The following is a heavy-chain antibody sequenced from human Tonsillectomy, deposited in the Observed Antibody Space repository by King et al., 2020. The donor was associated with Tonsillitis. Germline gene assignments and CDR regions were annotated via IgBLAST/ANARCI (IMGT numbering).Heavy chain of an antibody. CDR3: GGLTGLDD. Sequence: VQLVESGGGVVQPGRSLRLSCAASGFTFSSYGMHWVRQAPGKGLEWVAVISYDGSNKYYADSVKGRFTISRDNSKNTLYLQMNSLRAEDTAGYDCGGLTGLDDWGQGTLVTVSA. D-gene: IGHD7-27*01. CDR1: GFTFSSYG. J-gene: IGHJ4*02. V-gene: IGHV3-33*05. CDR2: ISYDGSNK.